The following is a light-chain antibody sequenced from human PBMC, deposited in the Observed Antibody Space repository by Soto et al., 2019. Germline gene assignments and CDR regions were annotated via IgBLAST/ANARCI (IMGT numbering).Light chain of an antibody. CDR1: SSDVGDNY. CDR3: GAYAGSNNFV. CDR2: EVS. J-gene: IGLJ1*01. Sequence: LAQAPSASGAPVQSVTICCTGTSSDVGDNYVSWYQQHLGKAPKLIIYEVSQRPSGVPDRFSGSKSGNTATLTVSVLQTEDEADYYCGAYAGSNNFVFGSGTKVTVL. V-gene: IGLV2-8*01.